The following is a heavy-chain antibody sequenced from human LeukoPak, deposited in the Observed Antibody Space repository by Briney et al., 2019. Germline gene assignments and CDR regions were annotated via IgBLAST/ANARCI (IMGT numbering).Heavy chain of an antibody. D-gene: IGHD3-9*01. Sequence: SQTLSLTCAVSGGSISSGGYSWSWIRQPPGKGLEWIGYIYHSGSTYYNPSLKSRVTISVDRSKNQFSLKLSSVTAADTAVYYCARLTLEQTKYYDILTGYQSYGMDVWGQGTTVTVSS. J-gene: IGHJ6*02. V-gene: IGHV4-30-2*01. CDR3: ARLTLEQTKYYDILTGYQSYGMDV. CDR2: IYHSGST. CDR1: GGSISSGGYS.